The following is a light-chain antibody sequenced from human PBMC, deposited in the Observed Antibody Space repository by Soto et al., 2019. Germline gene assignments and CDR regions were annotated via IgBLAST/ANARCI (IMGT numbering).Light chain of an antibody. CDR1: QSFSDY. Sequence: IVLTQSPATLALSSGERATLSCRASQSFSDYLAWYQQKPRQAPRXLIXDASKRATGIPARFSGSASGTDFPLTFRSLQPDDSATYYCHQKDSWTFGEGTRLDIK. V-gene: IGKV3-11*01. CDR3: HQKDSWT. J-gene: IGKJ1*01. CDR2: DAS.